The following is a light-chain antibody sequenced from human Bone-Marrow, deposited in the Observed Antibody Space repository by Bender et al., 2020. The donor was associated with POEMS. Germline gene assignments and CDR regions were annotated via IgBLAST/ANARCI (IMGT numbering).Light chain of an antibody. Sequence: QSALTQPASVSGSPGQSITISCTGASGVVGTYNLVSWYQQHPGKAPKLIIFEGNQRPSGISSRFSASKSGNSDSLRISGLQAEDEADYYCCSFAGGYRWMFGGGTKVTVL. V-gene: IGLV2-23*01. CDR1: SGVVGTYNL. CDR2: EGN. J-gene: IGLJ3*02. CDR3: CSFAGGYRWM.